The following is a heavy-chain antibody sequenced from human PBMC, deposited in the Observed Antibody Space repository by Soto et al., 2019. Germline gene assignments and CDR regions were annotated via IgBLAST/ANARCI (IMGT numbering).Heavy chain of an antibody. V-gene: IGHV1-8*01. Sequence: QVQLVQSGAEVKKPGASVKVSCKASGYTFTNYEINWVRQSTGQGLEWLGWMRPNSGNFGFAQNFQGRVTMTRDTSTSTAYMELSSLRSEDTAVYYCARGKLWYDAWGQGTLVTVSS. CDR3: ARGKLWYDA. J-gene: IGHJ5*02. CDR1: GYTFTNYE. CDR2: MRPNSGNF.